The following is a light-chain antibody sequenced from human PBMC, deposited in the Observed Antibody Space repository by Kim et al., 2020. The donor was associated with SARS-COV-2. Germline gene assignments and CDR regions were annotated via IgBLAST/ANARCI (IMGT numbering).Light chain of an antibody. Sequence: DIQMTQSPSSLYASVGDRVTITCRASQSIRSYVNWYQHKPGKAPNLLIYGASTLQSGVPSRFTGSGSETDFTLTISSLQPEDFATYYCQQSYIAPRAFGGGTKVDIK. J-gene: IGKJ4*01. CDR1: QSIRSY. V-gene: IGKV1-39*01. CDR3: QQSYIAPRA. CDR2: GAS.